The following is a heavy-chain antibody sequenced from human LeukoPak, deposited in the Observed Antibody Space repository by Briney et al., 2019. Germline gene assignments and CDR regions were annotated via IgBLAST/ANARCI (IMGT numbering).Heavy chain of an antibody. D-gene: IGHD6-13*01. V-gene: IGHV3-23*01. J-gene: IGHJ5*02. CDR2: ISGSGGST. Sequence: PGGSLRLSCAASGFTFSSYAMSWVRQAPGKGLEWVSAISGSGGSTYYADSVKGRLTISRDNSKNTLYLQMNSLRAEDTAVYYCARSHGDVAAAGTGSYNWFDPWGQGTLVTVSS. CDR1: GFTFSSYA. CDR3: ARSHGDVAAAGTGSYNWFDP.